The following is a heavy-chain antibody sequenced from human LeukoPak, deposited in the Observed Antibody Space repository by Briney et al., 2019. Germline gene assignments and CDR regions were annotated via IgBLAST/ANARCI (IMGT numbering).Heavy chain of an antibody. J-gene: IGHJ4*02. Sequence: PGGSLRLSCAASGFTFSSYSMNWVRQAPGKGLEWVSFISSSSSYIYYADSVKGRFTISRDNAKNSLYLQMNSLRAEDTAVYYCAREFCSSTNCYFGYWGQGTLVTVSS. CDR1: GFTFSSYS. CDR2: ISSSSSYI. D-gene: IGHD2-2*01. CDR3: AREFCSSTNCYFGY. V-gene: IGHV3-21*01.